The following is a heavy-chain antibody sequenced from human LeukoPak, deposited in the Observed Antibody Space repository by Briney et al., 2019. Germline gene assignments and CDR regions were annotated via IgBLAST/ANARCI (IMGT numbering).Heavy chain of an antibody. V-gene: IGHV3-33*08. CDR1: GFTFSAYG. D-gene: IGHD6-19*01. Sequence: GGSLRLSCVASGFTFSAYGIHWVRQAPGKGLEWVAFLSYDGSNKFYADSVKGRFTISRDNSENTLHLQMNSLKDEDTAVYYCARGLYKNGWYYFDYWGQGTLVAVSS. CDR2: LSYDGSNK. CDR3: ARGLYKNGWYYFDY. J-gene: IGHJ4*02.